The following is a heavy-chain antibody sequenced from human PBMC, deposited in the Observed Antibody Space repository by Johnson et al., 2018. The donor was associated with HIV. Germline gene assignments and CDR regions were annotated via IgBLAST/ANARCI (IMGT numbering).Heavy chain of an antibody. J-gene: IGHJ3*02. CDR2: ISYEGSNK. D-gene: IGHD1-26*01. CDR3: ATDRGGSYDAFHI. V-gene: IGHV3-30*07. Sequence: QVQLVESGGGLVKPGGSLRLSCAASGFIFSDYYMTWIRQAPGRGLEWVAVISYEGSNKYYAASVKGRFTISRDYSKNTLYLQMNSLRGEDTAVYYCATDRGGSYDAFHIWGQGTMVTVSS. CDR1: GFIFSDYY.